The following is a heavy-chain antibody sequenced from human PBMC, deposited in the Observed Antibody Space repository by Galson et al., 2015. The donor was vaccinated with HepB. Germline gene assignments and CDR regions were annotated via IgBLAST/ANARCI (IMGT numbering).Heavy chain of an antibody. CDR1: GFTFSNAW. Sequence: SLRLSCAASGFTFSNAWMSWVRQAPGKGLEWVGRIKSKTDGGTTDYAAPVKGRFTISRDDSKNTLYLQVNSLKTEDTAVYYCTTGTRMTAVTTIDLWGRGTLVTVSS. CDR2: IKSKTDGGTT. CDR3: TTGTRMTAVTTIDL. J-gene: IGHJ2*01. V-gene: IGHV3-15*01. D-gene: IGHD4-17*01.